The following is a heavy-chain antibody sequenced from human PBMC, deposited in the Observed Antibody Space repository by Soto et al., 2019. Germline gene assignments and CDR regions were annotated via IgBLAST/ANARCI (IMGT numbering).Heavy chain of an antibody. CDR2: ISGSGATT. CDR3: ANIGSLGAPGNF. CDR1: GFTFSTYA. V-gene: IGHV3-23*01. J-gene: IGHJ4*02. D-gene: IGHD3-16*02. Sequence: EVQVLESGGALVQPGGSLRLPCPASGFTFSTYAMSWVRQTPGKGLDWVSTISGSGATTYYADSVKGRFTISRDNSNNTLSLQMNSLRAEDTAVYYWANIGSLGAPGNFCGQGILVTVSS.